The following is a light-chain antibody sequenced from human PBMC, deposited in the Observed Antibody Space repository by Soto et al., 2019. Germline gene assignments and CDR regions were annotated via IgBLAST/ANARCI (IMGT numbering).Light chain of an antibody. V-gene: IGLV7-43*01. CDR1: TGAVTSDYY. CDR2: STN. CDR3: LLYGDDTWV. J-gene: IGLJ3*02. Sequence: QNVVTQEPSLTVSPGGTVTLTCASSTGAVTSDYYANWFQQKPGQVPTTLIYSTNNRHSWTPARFSGSLLLGKAALSLSGVQPDGQADFYGLLYGDDTWVFGGGTQLTVL.